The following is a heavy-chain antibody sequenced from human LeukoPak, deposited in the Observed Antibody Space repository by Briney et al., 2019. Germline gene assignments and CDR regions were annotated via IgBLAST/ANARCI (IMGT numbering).Heavy chain of an antibody. CDR1: GFTFSSYS. J-gene: IGHJ4*02. CDR3: ATSRTSDY. CDR2: ISSSRTTI. D-gene: IGHD1-14*01. V-gene: IGHV3-48*04. Sequence: GGSLTLSCAASGFTFSSYSMNWVRQAPGKGLEWISFISSSRTTIYYADSVKGRFTISRDNAEKSLYLQMNSLRAEDTAVYYCATSRTSDYWGQGTLVIVSS.